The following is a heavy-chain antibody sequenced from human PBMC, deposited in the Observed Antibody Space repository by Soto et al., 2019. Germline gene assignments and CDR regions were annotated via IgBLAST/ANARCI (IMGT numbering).Heavy chain of an antibody. D-gene: IGHD6-19*01. CDR2: ISAYNGNT. CDR3: ARDEGGHIAVAGNYRFQH. Sequence: QVQLVQSGAEVKKPGASVKVSCKASGYTFTSYGIIWVRQAPGQGLEWMGWISAYNGNTNYAQKLQGRVTMTTDTSTSTAYMELRSLRSDDTAVYYCARDEGGHIAVAGNYRFQHWGQGTLVTVSS. J-gene: IGHJ1*01. V-gene: IGHV1-18*01. CDR1: GYTFTSYG.